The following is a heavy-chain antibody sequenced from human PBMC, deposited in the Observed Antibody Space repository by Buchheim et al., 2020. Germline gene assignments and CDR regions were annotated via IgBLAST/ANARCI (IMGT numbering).Heavy chain of an antibody. Sequence: EVQLVESGGGLVQPGGSLRLSCAASGFTFSSYDMHWVRQATGKGLEWVSAIGTAGDTYYPGSVKGRFTISRENAQNSLYLQMNSLRAGDTAVYYCARAIGDSSSSGLYYYYGMDVWGQGTT. V-gene: IGHV3-13*01. D-gene: IGHD6-6*01. CDR3: ARAIGDSSSSGLYYYYGMDV. CDR2: IGTAGDT. J-gene: IGHJ6*02. CDR1: GFTFSSYD.